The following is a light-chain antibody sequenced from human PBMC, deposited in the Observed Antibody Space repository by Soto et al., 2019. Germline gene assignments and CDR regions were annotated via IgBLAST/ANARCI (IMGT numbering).Light chain of an antibody. CDR3: HQTYSIPPT. CDR1: ETISHY. CDR2: AAS. V-gene: IGKV1-39*01. J-gene: IGKJ1*01. Sequence: IHMAQSPCALSASFVYRFTISCLASETISHYLNWYQQKPGKAPKLLIFAASSLQSGVPSRFSGSRSGPDFTLTISSLQPEDFATYFCHQTYSIPPTFGQGTKVDIK.